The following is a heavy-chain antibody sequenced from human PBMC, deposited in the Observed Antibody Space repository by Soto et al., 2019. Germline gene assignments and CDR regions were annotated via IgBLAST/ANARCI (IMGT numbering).Heavy chain of an antibody. V-gene: IGHV3-9*01. CDR2: ISWNSGSI. CDR1: GFTFDDYA. D-gene: IGHD4-17*01. CDR3: AKSAVRYGDYVHYFDY. J-gene: IGHJ4*01. Sequence: EVQLVESGGGLVQPGRSLRLSCAASGFTFDDYAMHWVRQAPGKGLEWVSGISWNSGSIGYADSVKGRFTISRDNAKNSLYLQMNSLRAEDTALYYCAKSAVRYGDYVHYFDYWGHGTLVTVSS.